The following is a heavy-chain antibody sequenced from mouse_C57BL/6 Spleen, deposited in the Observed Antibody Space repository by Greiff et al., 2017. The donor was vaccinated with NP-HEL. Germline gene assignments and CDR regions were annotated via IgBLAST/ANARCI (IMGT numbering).Heavy chain of an antibody. CDR2: ISSGSSTI. V-gene: IGHV5-17*01. J-gene: IGHJ4*01. CDR1: GFTFSDYG. Sequence: EVKLMESGGGLVKPGGSLKLSCAASGFTFSDYGMHWVRQAPEKGLEWVAYISSGSSTIYYADTVKGRFPISRDNAKNTLFLQMTSLRSEDTAMYYCARGGYYYGSIYAMDYWGQGTSVTVSS. CDR3: ARGGYYYGSIYAMDY. D-gene: IGHD1-1*01.